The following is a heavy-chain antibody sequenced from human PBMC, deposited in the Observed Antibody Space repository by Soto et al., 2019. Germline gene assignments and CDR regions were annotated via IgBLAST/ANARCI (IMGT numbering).Heavy chain of an antibody. D-gene: IGHD3-16*01. Sequence: QVQLVESGGGVVQPGRSLRLSCAASGFTFSSYVMHWVRRAPGKGLEWMAVMSYDGSNKYYADSVKGRFTISRDNSKNTLYLQMNSLRPEATALYYCARDGGAYWGQGTLVIVSS. J-gene: IGHJ4*02. CDR2: MSYDGSNK. CDR1: GFTFSSYV. CDR3: ARDGGAY. V-gene: IGHV3-30-3*01.